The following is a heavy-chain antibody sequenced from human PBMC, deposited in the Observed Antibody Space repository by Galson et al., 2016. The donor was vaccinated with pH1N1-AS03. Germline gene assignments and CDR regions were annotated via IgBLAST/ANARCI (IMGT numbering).Heavy chain of an antibody. J-gene: IGHJ5*02. Sequence: SLRLSXAASGFTFSSXEMNWVRQAXGKXLEWVSXITSSGSTIXXADPVKGRFTISRDNXKNSLYLQMNSLRDEDTGVYYCARALXHIGTTETWGQGTLVTVSS. V-gene: IGHV3-48*03. CDR2: ITSSGSTI. CDR1: GFTFSSXE. CDR3: ARALXHIGTTET. D-gene: IGHD1-7*01.